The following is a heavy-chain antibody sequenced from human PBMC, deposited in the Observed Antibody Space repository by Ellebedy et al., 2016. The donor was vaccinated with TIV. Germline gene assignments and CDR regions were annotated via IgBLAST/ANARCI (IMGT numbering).Heavy chain of an antibody. CDR3: ATPLLIGTGVYYYNGMDV. CDR2: INAGNGNT. Sequence: AASVKVSCKASGYTFTSYAIHWVRQAPGQRLEWMGWINAGNGNTKYSQKFQGRVTITRDTSASTAYMELSGLRSEDTAVYYCATPLLIGTGVYYYNGMDVWGQGTTVTVSS. CDR1: GYTFTSYA. J-gene: IGHJ6*02. V-gene: IGHV1-3*01. D-gene: IGHD1-1*01.